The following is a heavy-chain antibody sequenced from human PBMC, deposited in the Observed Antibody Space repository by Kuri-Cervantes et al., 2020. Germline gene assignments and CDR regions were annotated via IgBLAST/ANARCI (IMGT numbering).Heavy chain of an antibody. V-gene: IGHV5-51*01. J-gene: IGHJ4*02. CDR3: ARQGKMTTLPPDY. CDR1: GCSFTGYW. CDR2: IYPGDSDT. Sequence: GESLKISCKGSGCSFTGYWIGWVRQMPGKGLEWMGIIYPGDSDTRYSPSFQGQVTISADKSISTAYLQWSSLKASDTAMYYCARQGKMTTLPPDYWGQGTLVTVSS. D-gene: IGHD3-16*01.